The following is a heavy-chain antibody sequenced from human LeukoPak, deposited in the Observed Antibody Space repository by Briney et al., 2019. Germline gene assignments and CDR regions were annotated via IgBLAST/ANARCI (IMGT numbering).Heavy chain of an antibody. CDR3: ARGMGLYGDV. J-gene: IGHJ6*02. V-gene: IGHV1-46*01. CDR2: INPSGGST. CDR1: GGTFSSYA. Sequence: ASVKVSCKASGGTFSSYAISWVRQAPGQGLEWMGIINPSGGSTSYAQKFQGRVTMTRDTSTSTVYMELSSLRSEDTAVYYCARGMGLYGDVWGQGTTVTVSS. D-gene: IGHD2-8*01.